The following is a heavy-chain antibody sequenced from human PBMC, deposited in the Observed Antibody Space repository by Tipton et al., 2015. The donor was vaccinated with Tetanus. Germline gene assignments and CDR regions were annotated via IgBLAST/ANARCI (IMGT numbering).Heavy chain of an antibody. CDR3: ITLRCSGGSCDRLDY. J-gene: IGHJ4*02. CDR1: GFTFSDYF. CDR2: IKRKTDGGTT. V-gene: IGHV3-15*01. Sequence: SLRLSCAASGFTFSDYFMNWVRQAPGKGLEWVGRIKRKTDGGTTDYAAPVKGRFIISRDDSKNTLYLQMNSLKSEDTGVYYCITLRCSGGSCDRLDYWGQGTRVTVSS. D-gene: IGHD2-15*01.